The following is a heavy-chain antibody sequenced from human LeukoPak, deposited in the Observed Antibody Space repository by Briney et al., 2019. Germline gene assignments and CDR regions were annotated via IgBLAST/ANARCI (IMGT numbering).Heavy chain of an antibody. Sequence: GGSLRLSCAASGFTFRSYIMNWVRQAPGKGLEWVSSISSSSTYIYYADSVKGRFTISRDNAKNSLYLQVNSLRAEDTAVYYCARGSDCGGDCYSSWYFDLWAVAPWSLSPQ. CDR2: ISSSSTYI. V-gene: IGHV3-21*01. J-gene: IGHJ2*01. CDR1: GFTFRSYI. D-gene: IGHD2-21*02. CDR3: ARGSDCGGDCYSSWYFDL.